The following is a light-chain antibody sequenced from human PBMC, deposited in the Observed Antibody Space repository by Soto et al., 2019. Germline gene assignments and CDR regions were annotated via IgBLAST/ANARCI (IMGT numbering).Light chain of an antibody. Sequence: ELVMTQSPATLSVSPGARATLSCRASQSVSSNLAWYQQKPGQAPRLLIYGASTRATGIPARFSGSGSGTEFTLTISSLQSEDCAVYYCQQYNNWPPYTFGQGTKLESK. V-gene: IGKV3-15*01. CDR2: GAS. CDR1: QSVSSN. CDR3: QQYNNWPPYT. J-gene: IGKJ2*01.